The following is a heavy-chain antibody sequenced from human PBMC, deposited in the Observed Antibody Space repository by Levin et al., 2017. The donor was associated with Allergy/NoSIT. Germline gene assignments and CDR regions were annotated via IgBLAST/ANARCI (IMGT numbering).Heavy chain of an antibody. CDR2: ISYDGSNK. CDR3: AKAQRIYDSSGYYQGDYFDY. CDR1: GFTFSTYG. J-gene: IGHJ4*02. Sequence: GGSLRLSCAVSGFTFSTYGMHWVRQAPGKGLEWVTLISYDGSNKYYADSVKGRLTISRDNSKNTLYLQTNSLRAEDTAVYYCAKAQRIYDSSGYYQGDYFDYWGQGTLVTVPS. V-gene: IGHV3-30*18. D-gene: IGHD3-22*01.